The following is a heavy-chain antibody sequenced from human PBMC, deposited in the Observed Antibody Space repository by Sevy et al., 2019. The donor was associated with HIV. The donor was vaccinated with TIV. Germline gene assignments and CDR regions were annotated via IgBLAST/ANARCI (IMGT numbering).Heavy chain of an antibody. V-gene: IGHV3-53*01. D-gene: IGHD2-15*01. CDR3: ARGTGGTRYGMDV. Sequence: GGSLRLSCAASGFTVSSNYMSWVRQAPGKGPEWVSVIYSGGSTYYADSVKGRFTISRDNSKNTLYLQMNSLRAEDTAVYYCARGTGGTRYGMDVWGQGTTVTVS. J-gene: IGHJ6*02. CDR2: IYSGGST. CDR1: GFTVSSNY.